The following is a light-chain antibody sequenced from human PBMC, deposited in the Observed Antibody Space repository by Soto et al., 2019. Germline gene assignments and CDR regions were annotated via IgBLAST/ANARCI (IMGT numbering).Light chain of an antibody. CDR2: ENN. Sequence: QSVLTQPPSVSEAPGQRVTISCTGSSSNIGAGYEAHWYQQVPGTAPNILIYENNNRPSGVPERFSGSKSGTSASLAITGLQAEYEAEYYCQSYDSSLSGYVFGTGTKVTVL. V-gene: IGLV1-40*01. CDR3: QSYDSSLSGYV. J-gene: IGLJ1*01. CDR1: SSNIGAGYE.